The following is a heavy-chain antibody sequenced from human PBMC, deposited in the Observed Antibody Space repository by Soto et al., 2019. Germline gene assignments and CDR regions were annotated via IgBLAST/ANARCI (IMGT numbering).Heavy chain of an antibody. CDR3: AKDPYYYGSGAFDS. D-gene: IGHD3-10*01. CDR2: ISGSGTT. CDR1: GFPFSNSA. J-gene: IGHJ4*02. V-gene: IGHV3-23*01. Sequence: PGGSLRLSCAASGFPFSNSAMSWVRQAPGKGLEWVSGISGSGTTYYADSVKGRFTISRDNSKNTLYLQMNSLRAEDTAIYYCAKDPYYYGSGAFDSWGQGTLVTVSS.